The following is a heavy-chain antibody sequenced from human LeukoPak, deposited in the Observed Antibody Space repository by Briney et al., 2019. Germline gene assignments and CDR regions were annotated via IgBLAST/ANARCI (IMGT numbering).Heavy chain of an antibody. Sequence: PSETLSLTCTVSGGSISSSSYYWGWIRQPPGKGLEWIGSIYYSGSTYYNPSLKSRVTISVDTSKNQFSLKLSSVTAADTAVYYCARGSVEVRYDSSGYYSEGLDYWGQGTLVTVSS. V-gene: IGHV4-39*07. CDR1: GGSISSSSYY. J-gene: IGHJ4*02. D-gene: IGHD3-22*01. CDR2: IYYSGST. CDR3: ARGSVEVRYDSSGYYSEGLDY.